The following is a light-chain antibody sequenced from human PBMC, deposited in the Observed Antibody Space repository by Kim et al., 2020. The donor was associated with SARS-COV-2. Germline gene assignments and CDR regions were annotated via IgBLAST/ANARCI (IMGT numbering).Light chain of an antibody. CDR3: AAWDNSLNWL. CDR1: SSNIGRNY. CDR2: SNS. J-gene: IGLJ3*02. V-gene: IGLV1-47*02. Sequence: QSVLTQPPSASGTPGQRVTISCFGTSSNIGRNYVYWYQQLPGTAPKLLIYSNSQRPSGVPDRFSGSKSGTSASLVISGLRSDDEADYYCAAWDNSLNWLFGGGTQLTVL.